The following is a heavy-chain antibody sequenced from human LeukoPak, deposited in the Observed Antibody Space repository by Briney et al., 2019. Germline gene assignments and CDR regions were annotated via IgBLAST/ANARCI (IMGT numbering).Heavy chain of an antibody. CDR2: ISGNGGST. J-gene: IGHJ4*01. CDR1: VFTCSSYS. CDR3: AKAGVYGDPADY. D-gene: IGHD4-17*01. V-gene: IGHV3-23*01. Sequence: GGSLRLSCAASVFTCSSYSMNWVRQAPGKGLEWVSGISGNGGSTYYADSVKGRFTISRDNSKNTLYLQMNSLRAEDTAVYFCAKAGVYGDPADYWGQEPWSPSPQ.